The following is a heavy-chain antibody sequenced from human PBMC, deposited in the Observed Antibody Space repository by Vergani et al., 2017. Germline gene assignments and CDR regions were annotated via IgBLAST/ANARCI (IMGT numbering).Heavy chain of an antibody. CDR2: IYYSGST. CDR3: ARASEDYSGSSYFDY. Sequence: QVQLQESGPGLVKPSQTLSLTCTVSGGSISSGDYYWSWIRQPPGKGLEWIWYIYYSGSTYDNPSLKRRFTISVDTSKNQFSLKLSSVTAADTAVYYCARASEDYSGSSYFDYWGQGTLVTVSS. V-gene: IGHV4-30-4*01. D-gene: IGHD1-26*01. CDR1: GGSISSGDYY. J-gene: IGHJ4*02.